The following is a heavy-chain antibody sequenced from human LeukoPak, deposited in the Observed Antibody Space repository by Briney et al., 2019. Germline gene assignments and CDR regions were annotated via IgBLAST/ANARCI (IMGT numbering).Heavy chain of an antibody. D-gene: IGHD3-3*01. CDR3: ARDDFWSGPAHAFDI. Sequence: GGSLRLSCAASGFTFSDYYMSWIRQAPGKGLEWVSYISSSGSTIYYADSVKGRFTISRDNAKNSLYLQMNSLRAEDTAVYYCARDDFWSGPAHAFDIWGQGTMVTVSS. CDR2: ISSSGSTI. CDR1: GFTFSDYY. J-gene: IGHJ3*02. V-gene: IGHV3-11*01.